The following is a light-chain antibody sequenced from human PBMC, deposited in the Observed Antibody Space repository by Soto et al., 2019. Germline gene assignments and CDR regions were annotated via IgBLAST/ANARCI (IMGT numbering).Light chain of an antibody. CDR2: GAS. CDR3: QQYGSSPLT. V-gene: IGKV3-20*01. CDR1: QSFSSSY. J-gene: IGKJ4*01. Sequence: EIVLTQSPGTLSLSPGERATLSCRASQSFSSSYLAWYQQKPGQAPRLLIYGASSRATGIPDRFSGSGSGTDLTLTISRLEPEDFAVYYCQQYGSSPLTFGGGTKVDIK.